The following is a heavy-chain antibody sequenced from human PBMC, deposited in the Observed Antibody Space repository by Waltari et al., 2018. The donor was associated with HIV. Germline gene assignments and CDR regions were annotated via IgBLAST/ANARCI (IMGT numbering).Heavy chain of an antibody. CDR2: IYYSGIT. Sequence: QLQLQESGPGLVKPSETLSLTCTVSGGSISSSSYYWGWFRQPPGKGLEWFGSIYYSGITYYNPSLTCRVTISVDTSTNQFALKLISVTAGDTAVYYCARRLVDYSNYGWFDPWGQGTLVTVSS. J-gene: IGHJ5*02. V-gene: IGHV4-39*01. CDR3: ARRLVDYSNYGWFDP. CDR1: GGSISSSSYY. D-gene: IGHD4-4*01.